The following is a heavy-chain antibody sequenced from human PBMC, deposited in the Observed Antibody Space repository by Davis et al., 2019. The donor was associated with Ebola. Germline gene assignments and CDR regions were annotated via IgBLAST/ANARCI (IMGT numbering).Heavy chain of an antibody. CDR1: GYTFTSYF. CDR2: INPVNSVT. V-gene: IGHV1-2*06. J-gene: IGHJ6*02. D-gene: IGHD1-1*01. CDR3: ACLFHGTYARDV. Sequence: ASVKVSCKASGYTFTSYFMHWVRQAPGQGLEWMGRINPVNSVTNYARKFQGRVTMTRDTSITTAYMELSSLRSDDTAIYYCACLFHGTYARDVWGQGTTVIVSS.